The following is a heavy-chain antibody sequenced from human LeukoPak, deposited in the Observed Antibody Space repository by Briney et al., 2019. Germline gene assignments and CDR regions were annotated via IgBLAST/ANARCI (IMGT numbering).Heavy chain of an antibody. CDR3: AGAEIDRLRSPGTLYYIDS. V-gene: IGHV4-59*01. J-gene: IGHJ4*02. Sequence: SETLSLTCSVSGDSIRRYFWSWIRLSPGKGLEWIGYVHHSGTSRYKPSLESRVTISLDTSENQYSLRLKSVTAADTALYYCAGAEIDRLRSPGTLYYIDSWGPGTLVTVSS. CDR1: GDSIRRYF. D-gene: IGHD5-12*01. CDR2: VHHSGTS.